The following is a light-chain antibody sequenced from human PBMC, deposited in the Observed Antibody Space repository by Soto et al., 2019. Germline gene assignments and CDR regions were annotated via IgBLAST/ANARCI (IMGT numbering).Light chain of an antibody. Sequence: EIVITHSPLTLPVTPVDPASISFMSSQVLLYNNTYNYLGWYVQKPGQSPQLLIYFGSNRAPGVPDRFSGSGSGRDFTLKINRVEAEDVGTYYCMQALQSLTFGQGTRLEIK. CDR1: QVLLYNNTYNY. J-gene: IGKJ5*01. CDR3: MQALQSLT. CDR2: FGS. V-gene: IGKV2-28*01.